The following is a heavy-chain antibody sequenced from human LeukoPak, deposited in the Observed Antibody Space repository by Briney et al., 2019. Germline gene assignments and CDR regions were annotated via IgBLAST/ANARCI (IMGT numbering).Heavy chain of an antibody. CDR1: GFTSGQYP. CDR2: IRSKTYGGTT. V-gene: IGHV3-49*02. D-gene: IGHD1-7*01. J-gene: IGHJ4*01. CDR3: SRGDDSWNWSHFFEH. Sequence: GGSLRLSCSASGFTSGQYPMIWVRQAAGKGLEWVALIRSKTYGGTTEYAASVKGRFAISRDDSTNIVYLEMFSLKTEDTGLYYCSRGDDSWNWSHFFEHWGQGTLVTVSS.